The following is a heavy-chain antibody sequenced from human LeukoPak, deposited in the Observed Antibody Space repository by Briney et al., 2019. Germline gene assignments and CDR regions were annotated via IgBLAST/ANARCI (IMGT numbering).Heavy chain of an antibody. CDR1: GFSFSGSA. V-gene: IGHV3-73*01. J-gene: IGHJ4*02. CDR2: IRSKANSYAT. CDR3: TTTRLYSGNAQFDD. D-gene: IGHD5-12*01. Sequence: GGSLRLSCAASGFSFSGSAMHWVRQASGKGLEWVGRIRSKANSYATAYAALVKGRFNIFRDDSANMAYLQMDSLKAEDTAVYYCTTTRLYSGNAQFDDWGQGTLVTVSS.